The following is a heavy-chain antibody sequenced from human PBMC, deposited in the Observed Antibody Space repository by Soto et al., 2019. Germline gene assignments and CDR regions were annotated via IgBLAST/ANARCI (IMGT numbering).Heavy chain of an antibody. CDR3: VSRLGYGYAMDV. Sequence: QLQLQESGPGLVKPSETLSLTCTVSGDSITSGGYYWGWIRQPPGKGLEWIGSIYYSGITFYNPSLKSRVTISRDTSRNQFSLRLSSVTAADTAVYYCVSRLGYGYAMDVWGQGTTVTVSS. CDR2: IYYSGIT. CDR1: GDSITSGGYY. J-gene: IGHJ6*02. D-gene: IGHD5-12*01. V-gene: IGHV4-39*01.